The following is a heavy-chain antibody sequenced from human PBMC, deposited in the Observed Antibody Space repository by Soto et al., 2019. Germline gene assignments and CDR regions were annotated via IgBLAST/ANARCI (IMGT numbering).Heavy chain of an antibody. V-gene: IGHV3-33*01. CDR1: GXTFSTYW. J-gene: IGHJ4*02. D-gene: IGHD4-4*01. CDR3: ARYRGYGGNYVFDF. CDR2: IWYHGNTY. Sequence: LRLSCTTSGXTFSTYWMHWVRQAPGKGLEWVANIWYHGNTYYYKDSIKCRFAVSRDNSKNTVFLQMNNLRVEDTSTYYRARYRGYGGNYVFDFWGLGTLGTVS.